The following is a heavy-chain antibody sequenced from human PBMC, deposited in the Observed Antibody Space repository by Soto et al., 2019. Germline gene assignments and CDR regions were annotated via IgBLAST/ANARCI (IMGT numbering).Heavy chain of an antibody. CDR2: ISGSGGST. CDR3: AKLKGLGVIALFDI. CDR1: GFTFSSYA. J-gene: IGHJ3*02. D-gene: IGHD3-16*02. Sequence: LRLSCAASGFTFSSYAMSWVRQAPGKGLEWVSVISGSGGSTYYADSVKGRFTISRDNSKNTLYLQMNSLRAEDTAVYYCAKLKGLGVIALFDIWGQGTMVTVSS. V-gene: IGHV3-23*01.